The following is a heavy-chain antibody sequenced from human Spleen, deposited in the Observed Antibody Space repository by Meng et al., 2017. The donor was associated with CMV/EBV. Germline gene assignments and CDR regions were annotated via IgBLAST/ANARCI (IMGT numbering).Heavy chain of an antibody. V-gene: IGHV3-20*04. J-gene: IGHJ4*02. Sequence: LACAASGLTFDDYGMSWVRQAPGKGLEWVSGINWNGGSTGYADSVKGRFTISRDNAKNSLYLQMNSLRAEDTALYYCARDYASAEDYWGQGTLVTVSS. D-gene: IGHD1-14*01. CDR3: ARDYASAEDY. CDR1: GLTFDDYG. CDR2: INWNGGST.